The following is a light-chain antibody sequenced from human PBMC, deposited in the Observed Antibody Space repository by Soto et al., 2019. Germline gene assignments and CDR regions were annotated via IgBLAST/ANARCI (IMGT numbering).Light chain of an antibody. Sequence: DIQMTQSPSTLSASVGDRVTITCRASQSISSWLAGYQQKPGKAPNLLIYDASRLESGVPSRFGGSGSGTEFTLTISSLQPDDFATYYCQQYNSYLWTFGHGTRVEIK. CDR1: QSISSW. CDR3: QQYNSYLWT. J-gene: IGKJ1*01. V-gene: IGKV1-5*01. CDR2: DAS.